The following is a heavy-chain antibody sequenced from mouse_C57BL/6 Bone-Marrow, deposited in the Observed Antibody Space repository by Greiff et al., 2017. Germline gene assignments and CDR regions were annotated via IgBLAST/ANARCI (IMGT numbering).Heavy chain of an antibody. Sequence: VQLQESGAELVKPGASVKMSCTASGYTFTTYPIHWVKQTHGKSLEWIGNFNPYNDAITYNETFKGKATLTVEKSSSTVYLELNRLTSDDSAVYYCARRGTGRRAYWGQGTLVTVSA. D-gene: IGHD4-1*01. V-gene: IGHV1-47*01. CDR3: ARRGTGRRAY. J-gene: IGHJ3*01. CDR2: FNPYNDAI. CDR1: GYTFTTYP.